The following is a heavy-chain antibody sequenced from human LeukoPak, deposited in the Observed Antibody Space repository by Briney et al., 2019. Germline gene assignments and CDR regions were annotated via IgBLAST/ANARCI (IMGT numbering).Heavy chain of an antibody. CDR1: GFTFSSYG. J-gene: IGHJ3*02. V-gene: IGHV3-21*01. D-gene: IGHD3-10*01. Sequence: GGSLRLSCAASGFTFSSYGMHWVRQAPGKGLEWVSSISSSSSYIYYADSVKGRFTISRDNSKNTLYLQINSLRAEDTAVYYCAKIIRGVIISGAFDIWGQGTMVTVSS. CDR2: ISSSSSYI. CDR3: AKIIRGVIISGAFDI.